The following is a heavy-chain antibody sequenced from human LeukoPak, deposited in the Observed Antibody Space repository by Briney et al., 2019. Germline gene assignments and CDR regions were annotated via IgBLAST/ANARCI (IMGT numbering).Heavy chain of an antibody. CDR1: GNTFTAYY. Sequence: GASVKVSCKASGNTFTAYYMYWVRQAPGQGLEWMGIINPAGGSTGYAQKFQGRVTMTRDTSTSTVYMELSSLRSEDTAVYYCARYNGDLTGGFDYWGQGTLVTVSS. CDR2: INPAGGST. J-gene: IGHJ4*02. CDR3: ARYNGDLTGGFDY. V-gene: IGHV1-46*01. D-gene: IGHD4-17*01.